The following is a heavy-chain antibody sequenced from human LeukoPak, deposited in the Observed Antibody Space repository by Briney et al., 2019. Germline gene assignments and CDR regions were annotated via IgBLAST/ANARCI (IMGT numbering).Heavy chain of an antibody. CDR3: ASSKDHHDSSGYARTLDY. V-gene: IGHV1-69*13. D-gene: IGHD3-22*01. Sequence: SVKVSCKASGYTFTSYYMHWVRQAPGQGLEWMGGIIPIFGTANYAQKFQGRVTITADESTSTAYMELSSLRSEDTAIYYCASSKDHHDSSGYARTLDYWGQGTLVTVSS. CDR1: GYTFTSYY. J-gene: IGHJ4*02. CDR2: IIPIFGTA.